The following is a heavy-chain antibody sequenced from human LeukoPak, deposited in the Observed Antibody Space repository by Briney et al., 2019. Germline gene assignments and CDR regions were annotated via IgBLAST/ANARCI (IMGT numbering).Heavy chain of an antibody. D-gene: IGHD3-10*01. CDR1: GFTFSDYY. Sequence: PGGSLRLSCAASGFTFSDYYMSWIRQAPGKGLEWVSYISSSSSYTNYADSVKGRFTISRDNAKNSLYLLMNSLRAEDTAVYYCAREDGSGSYYMSLNYYYYGMDVWGKGTTVTVSS. CDR2: ISSSSSYT. CDR3: AREDGSGSYYMSLNYYYYGMDV. J-gene: IGHJ6*04. V-gene: IGHV3-11*06.